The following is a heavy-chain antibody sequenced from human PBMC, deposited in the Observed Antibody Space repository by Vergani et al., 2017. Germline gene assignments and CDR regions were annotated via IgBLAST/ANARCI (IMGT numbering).Heavy chain of an antibody. CDR1: GGSFSGYY. V-gene: IGHV4-34*01. CDR2: INHSGST. CDR3: ARHVRGVIVDYYGMDV. D-gene: IGHD3-10*01. Sequence: QVQLQQWGAGLLKPSETLSLTCAVYGGSFSGYYWSWTRQPPGKGLEWIGEINHSGSTNYNPSLKSRVTISVDTSKNQFSLKLSSVTAADTAVYYCARHVRGVIVDYYGMDVWGQGTTVTVSS. J-gene: IGHJ6*02.